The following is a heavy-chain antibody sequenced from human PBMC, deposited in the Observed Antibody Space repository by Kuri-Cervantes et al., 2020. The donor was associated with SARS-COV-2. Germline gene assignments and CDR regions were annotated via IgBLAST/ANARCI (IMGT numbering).Heavy chain of an antibody. D-gene: IGHD6-6*01. CDR2: ISSSSSTI. J-gene: IGHJ6*02. CDR3: ARVRAARGYYYYYGMDV. V-gene: IGHV3-48*01. CDR1: GFTFSSYS. Sequence: GESLKISCAASGFTFSSYSMNWVRQAPGKGLGWVSYISSSSSTIYYADSVKGRFTISRDNAKNSLYLQMNSLRAEDTAVYYCARVRAARGYYYYYGMDVWGQGTTVTVSS.